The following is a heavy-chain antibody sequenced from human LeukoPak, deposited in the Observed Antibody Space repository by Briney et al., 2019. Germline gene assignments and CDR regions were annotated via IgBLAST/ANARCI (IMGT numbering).Heavy chain of an antibody. CDR1: GFTFSSYA. CDR2: ISGSGDNT. J-gene: IGHJ6*03. V-gene: IGHV3-23*01. D-gene: IGHD3-10*02. CDR3: AELGITMIGGV. Sequence: GGSLRLSCAASGFTFSSYAMSWVRQTPGKGLEWVSSISGSGDNTYYADSVKGRFSISRDNAKNSLYLQMNSLRAEDTAVYYCAELGITMIGGVWGKGTTVTISS.